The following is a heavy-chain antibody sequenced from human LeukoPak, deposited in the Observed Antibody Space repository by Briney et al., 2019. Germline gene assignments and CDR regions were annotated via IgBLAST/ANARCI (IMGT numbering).Heavy chain of an antibody. V-gene: IGHV3-30-3*01. CDR3: ARAIVAGTGY. CDR1: GFTFSSYA. J-gene: IGHJ4*02. D-gene: IGHD6-19*01. Sequence: GGSLRLSCAASGFTFSSYAMHWVRQAPGKGLEWVAVISYDGSNKYYADSVKGRFTISRDNSKNTLYLQMNSLRAEDTAVYYCARAIVAGTGYWGQGTLVTVSS. CDR2: ISYDGSNK.